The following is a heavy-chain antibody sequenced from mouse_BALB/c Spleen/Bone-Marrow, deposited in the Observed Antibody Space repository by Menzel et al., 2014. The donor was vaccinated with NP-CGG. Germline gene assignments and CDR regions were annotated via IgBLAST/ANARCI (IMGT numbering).Heavy chain of an antibody. CDR2: ISNGGGST. D-gene: IGHD1-1*01. J-gene: IGHJ3*01. CDR1: GFTFSSYT. V-gene: IGHV5-12-2*01. CDR3: ARGIYYSGSSCAY. Sequence: EVKLVESGGGLVQPGGSLKLSCAASGFTFSSYTMSWVRQTPEKRLEWVAYISNGGGSTYYPDTVKGRFTISRDNAKNTLYLQMSSLKSEDTAMYYCARGIYYSGSSCAYWGQGTLVTVSA.